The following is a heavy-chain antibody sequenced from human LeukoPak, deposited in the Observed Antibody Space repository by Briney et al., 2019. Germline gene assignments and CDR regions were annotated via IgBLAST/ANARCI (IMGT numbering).Heavy chain of an antibody. CDR2: ISAYNGNT. D-gene: IGHD2-15*01. V-gene: IGHV1-18*01. J-gene: IGHJ5*02. Sequence: GASVKVSCTASGYSFTSYGISWVRQAPGQGLEWMGWISAYNGNTNYAQKFQGRVTMTTDTSTSTAYMELRSLTSDDTAVYYCARDLAENWFDPWGQGTLVTVSS. CDR3: ARDLAENWFDP. CDR1: GYSFTSYG.